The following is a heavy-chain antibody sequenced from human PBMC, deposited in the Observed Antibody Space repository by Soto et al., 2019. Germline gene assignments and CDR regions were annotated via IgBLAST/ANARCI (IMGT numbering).Heavy chain of an antibody. D-gene: IGHD2-2*01. Sequence: GVPLRLSWSACAFTLNSYSMHWVRPAPGKGLEWVAVISYDGSNKYYADSVKGRFTISRDNSKNTLYLQMNSLRAEDTAVYYCARDAHCSSTSCYSGSFDYWGQGTLV. CDR3: ARDAHCSSTSCYSGSFDY. J-gene: IGHJ4*02. V-gene: IGHV3-30-3*01. CDR1: AFTLNSYS. CDR2: ISYDGSNK.